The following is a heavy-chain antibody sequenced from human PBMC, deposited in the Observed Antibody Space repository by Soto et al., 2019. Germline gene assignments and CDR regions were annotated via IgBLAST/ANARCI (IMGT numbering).Heavy chain of an antibody. J-gene: IGHJ6*02. Sequence: QVQLVQSGAEVKKPGSSVKVSCKASGGTFSSYAISWVRQAPGQGLEWMGGIIPIFGTANYAQKFQGRVTITADESTSTAYMELSSLRSEDTAVYYCARNSEFVVTAMVTHYYYYGMDVWGQGTTVTVSS. D-gene: IGHD5-18*01. V-gene: IGHV1-69*01. CDR1: GGTFSSYA. CDR3: ARNSEFVVTAMVTHYYYYGMDV. CDR2: IIPIFGTA.